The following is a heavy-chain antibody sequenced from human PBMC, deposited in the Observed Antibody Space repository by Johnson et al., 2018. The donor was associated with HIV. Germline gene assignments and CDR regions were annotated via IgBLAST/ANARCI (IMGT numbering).Heavy chain of an antibody. V-gene: IGHV3-7*01. J-gene: IGHJ3*02. CDR3: GRESTGASTAFDI. D-gene: IGHD2-8*02. CDR1: GFTFSNHH. Sequence: VRLVEFGGGLVQPGGSLRLSCAVSGFTFSNHHMTWVRQAPGKGLEWVANINQIGNDKYYVDSVKGRFTISRDNAQNLLYLQMNSLRDEDTAVYYCGRESTGASTAFDIWGQGTMVTVSS. CDR2: INQIGNDK.